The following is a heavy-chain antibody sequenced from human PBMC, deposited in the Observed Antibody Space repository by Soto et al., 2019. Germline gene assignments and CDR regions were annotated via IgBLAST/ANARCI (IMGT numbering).Heavy chain of an antibody. CDR1: GFTFSDQY. CDR3: TRARNLGGSWTNFDY. Sequence: EVQLVESGGGLVQPGGSLRLSCAASGFTFSDQYLDWVRQAPGKGLEWVGRSRNKANSYNTEYAASVKGRFTISRDDSKNSVYLQMNSLITEDTAVYYCTRARNLGGSWTNFDYWGQGTLVTVSS. CDR2: SRNKANSYNT. J-gene: IGHJ4*02. V-gene: IGHV3-72*01. D-gene: IGHD1-26*01.